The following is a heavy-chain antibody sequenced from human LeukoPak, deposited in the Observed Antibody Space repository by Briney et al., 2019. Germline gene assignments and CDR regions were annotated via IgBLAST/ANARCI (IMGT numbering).Heavy chain of an antibody. D-gene: IGHD4-23*01. Sequence: GGSLRLSCAASGFTFSSYSMNWVRQAPGKGLEWVSSISSSSSYIYYADSVKGRFTISRDNAKNSLYLQMHSLRAEDTAVYYCARDQRGNDAFDIWGQGKMVTVSS. J-gene: IGHJ3*02. CDR3: ARDQRGNDAFDI. CDR1: GFTFSSYS. CDR2: ISSSSSYI. V-gene: IGHV3-21*01.